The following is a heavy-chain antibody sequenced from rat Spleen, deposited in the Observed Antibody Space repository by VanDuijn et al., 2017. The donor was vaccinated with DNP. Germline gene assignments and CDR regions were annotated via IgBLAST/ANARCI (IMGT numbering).Heavy chain of an antibody. Sequence: EVRLQESGPGLVKPSQSLSLTCSVTDYSITSHYWGWIRKFPGNKMEWMGYISYSGSTSYNPSLKSRISITRDTSQNQFFLQLNSVTPEDTATYYCARWGSYGYNGGFDYWGQGVMVTVSS. D-gene: IGHD1-9*01. V-gene: IGHV3-1*01. CDR2: ISYSGST. CDR1: DYSITSHY. CDR3: ARWGSYGYNGGFDY. J-gene: IGHJ2*01.